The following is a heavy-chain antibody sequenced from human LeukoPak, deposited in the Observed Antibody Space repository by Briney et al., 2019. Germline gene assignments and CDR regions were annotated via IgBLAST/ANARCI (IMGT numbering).Heavy chain of an antibody. CDR3: ARDRGGTGDFDY. CDR1: GHIFINYV. Sequence: ASVKVSCKASGHIFINYVMHWVRRAPGQGPEWMGWINVGNGDTKYSQKFQGRVTLARDTSASTAYMELSSLRSEDTAVYYCARDRGGTGDFDYWGQGTLVTVSS. CDR2: INVGNGDT. J-gene: IGHJ4*02. D-gene: IGHD1-1*01. V-gene: IGHV1-3*01.